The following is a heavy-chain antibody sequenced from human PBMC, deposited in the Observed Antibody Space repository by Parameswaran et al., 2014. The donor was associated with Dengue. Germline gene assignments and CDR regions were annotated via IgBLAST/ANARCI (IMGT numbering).Heavy chain of an antibody. D-gene: IGHD6-13*01. J-gene: IGHJ4*02. Sequence: SWVRQAPGQGLEWMGWISAYNGNTNYAQKLQGRVTMTTDTSTSTAYMELRSLRSDDTAVYYCARTYSSSWYYFDYWGQGTLVTVSS. V-gene: IGHV1-18*01. CDR2: ISAYNGNT. CDR3: ARTYSSSWYYFDY.